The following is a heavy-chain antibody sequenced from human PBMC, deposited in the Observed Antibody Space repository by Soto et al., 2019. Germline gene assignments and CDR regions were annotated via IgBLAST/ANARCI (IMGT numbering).Heavy chain of an antibody. Sequence: SETLSLTCDVSSGSITTSVLWTWVRQFPGKGLEWIGEIAHDGHTNYNPSLTGRVTMSVDLSNSQFSLKVASVTAADTAVYFCVGGRDYDYWGQGTLVTVSS. J-gene: IGHJ4*02. CDR3: VGGRDYDY. CDR2: IAHDGHT. D-gene: IGHD1-26*01. V-gene: IGHV4-4*02. CDR1: SGSITTSVL.